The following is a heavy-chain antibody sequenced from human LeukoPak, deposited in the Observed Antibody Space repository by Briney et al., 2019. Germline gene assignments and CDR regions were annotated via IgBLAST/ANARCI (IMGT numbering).Heavy chain of an antibody. CDR2: IWSDGTNK. J-gene: IGHJ3*02. D-gene: IGHD6-13*01. Sequence: GTSLRLSSAASGLTFSAYGMRSVRQAPGKRLEWVVVIWSDGTNKYYAESVRGRFTISRDNSKNTLYLRMNTLIIEDTAVYYCASAAGAFDNWGQGTMITVSS. CDR3: ASAAGAFDN. V-gene: IGHV3-33*01. CDR1: GLTFSAYG.